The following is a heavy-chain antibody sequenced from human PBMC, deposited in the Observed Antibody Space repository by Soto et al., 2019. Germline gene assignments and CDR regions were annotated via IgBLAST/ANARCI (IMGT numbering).Heavy chain of an antibody. D-gene: IGHD3-3*01. Sequence: ASVKVSCKASGYTFTSYDINWVRQATGQGLEWMGWMNPNSGNTGYALKFQGRVTMTRNTSISTAYMELSSLRSEDTAVYYCARADYDFWSGYFNPDAFDIWGQGTMVTVSS. CDR2: MNPNSGNT. CDR3: ARADYDFWSGYFNPDAFDI. CDR1: GYTFTSYD. V-gene: IGHV1-8*01. J-gene: IGHJ3*02.